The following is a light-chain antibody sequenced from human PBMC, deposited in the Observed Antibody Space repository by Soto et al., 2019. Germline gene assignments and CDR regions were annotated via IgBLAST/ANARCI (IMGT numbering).Light chain of an antibody. CDR2: GAS. Sequence: EIVLTQSPGTLSLSPGGRATLSCRASQSVSSSYLAWYQQKPGQAPRPLIYGASSRATGIPDRFSGSESGTDFTLTISSLQPEDSASYYCQQYYNSVLTFGGGTKVDIK. V-gene: IGKV3-20*01. CDR3: QQYYNSVLT. J-gene: IGKJ4*01. CDR1: QSVSSSY.